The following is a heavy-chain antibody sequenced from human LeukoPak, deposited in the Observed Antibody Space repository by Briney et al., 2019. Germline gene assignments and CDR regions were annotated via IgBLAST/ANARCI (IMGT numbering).Heavy chain of an antibody. CDR3: TRWDCTTTGCYPFDY. V-gene: IGHV3-73*01. D-gene: IGHD2-2*01. J-gene: IGHJ4*02. Sequence: GGSLRLPCAASGFTFSGSAIHWVRQASGKGLEWVGRIRDKANSHATAYIASVKGRFTISRDDSKNTAYLQMSSLKTEDTAVYYCTRWDCTTTGCYPFDYWGQGTLVTVSS. CDR1: GFTFSGSA. CDR2: IRDKANSHAT.